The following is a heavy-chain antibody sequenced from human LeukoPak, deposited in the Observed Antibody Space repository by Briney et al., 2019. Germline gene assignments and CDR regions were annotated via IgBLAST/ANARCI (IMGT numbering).Heavy chain of an antibody. V-gene: IGHV3-30*03. CDR2: ISYDGSNK. CDR3: ARGVRSSSWKVDYYYYYGMDV. Sequence: PGGSLRLSCAASGFTFSSYGRHWVRQAPGKGLEWVAVISYDGSNKYYADSVKGRFTISRENAKNSLYLQMNSLRAGDTAVYYCARGVRSSSWKVDYYYYYGMDVWGQGTTVTVSS. J-gene: IGHJ6*02. CDR1: GFTFSSYG. D-gene: IGHD6-13*01.